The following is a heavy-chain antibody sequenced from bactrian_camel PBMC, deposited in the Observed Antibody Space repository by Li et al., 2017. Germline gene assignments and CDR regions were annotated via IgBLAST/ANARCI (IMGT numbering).Heavy chain of an antibody. CDR3: AVLGSSAWRW. CDR2: FYSAARST. Sequence: QVQLVESGGGSVQVGGSLRLSCTGSGYCMGWFRQSPGKEREMIASFYSAARSTMYADSVKGRFTISRDNAKNSLYLQMNNLKSEDTAVYYCAVLGSSAWRWWGQGTQVTVS. CDR1: GYC. J-gene: IGHJ4*01. D-gene: IGHD6*01. V-gene: IGHV3S54*01.